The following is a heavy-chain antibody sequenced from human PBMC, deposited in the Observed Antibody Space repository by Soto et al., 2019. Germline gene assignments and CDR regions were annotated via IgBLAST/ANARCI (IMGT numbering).Heavy chain of an antibody. Sequence: EVQLVESGGGLIQPGGSLRLSCAASGFSFNTYAMNWVRQAPGKGLEWISYISSSSSRIYYADSVKGRFTLSRDNAKNSLYLQMNSLRADDTAVYYCASAPGIAAAGMDYWGQGTRVTVSS. CDR1: GFSFNTYA. CDR3: ASAPGIAAAGMDY. CDR2: ISSSSSRI. J-gene: IGHJ4*02. D-gene: IGHD6-25*01. V-gene: IGHV3-48*04.